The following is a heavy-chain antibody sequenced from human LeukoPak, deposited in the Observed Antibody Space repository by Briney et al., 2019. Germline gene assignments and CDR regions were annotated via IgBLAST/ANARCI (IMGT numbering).Heavy chain of an antibody. V-gene: IGHV1-18*01. D-gene: IGHD3-22*01. CDR1: GYTFTSYG. CDR2: ISAYNGNT. Sequence: ASVKVSCKASGYTFTSYGISWVRQAPGQGLEWMGWISAYNGNTNYAQKLQGRVTMTTDTSTSTAYMELRSLRSDDTAVYYCARDSGSPGYYDSSGPVAFDIWGQGTMVTVSS. J-gene: IGHJ3*02. CDR3: ARDSGSPGYYDSSGPVAFDI.